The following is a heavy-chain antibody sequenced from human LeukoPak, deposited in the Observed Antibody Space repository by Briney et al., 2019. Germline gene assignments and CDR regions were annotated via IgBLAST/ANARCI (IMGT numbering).Heavy chain of an antibody. D-gene: IGHD6-13*01. V-gene: IGHV4-61*08. CDR2: IYYSGST. Sequence: KASETLSLTCTVSGGSISSGDYYWTWIRQPPGKGLEWIGYIYYSGSTNYNPSLKSRVTISVDTSKNQFSLKLSSVTAADTAVYYCARGFLAAAVYFDYWGQGTLVTVSS. J-gene: IGHJ4*02. CDR1: GGSISSGDYY. CDR3: ARGFLAAAVYFDY.